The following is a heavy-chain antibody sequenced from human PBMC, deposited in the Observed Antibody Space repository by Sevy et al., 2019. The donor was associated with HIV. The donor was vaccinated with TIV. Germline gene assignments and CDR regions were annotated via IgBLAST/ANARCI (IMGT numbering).Heavy chain of an antibody. D-gene: IGHD5-18*01. J-gene: IGHJ3*01. CDR3: ARDRLLGYEDHYDL. Sequence: GGSLRLSCAASEFTFSNFWMHWVRQVPGKGLVWVSRINHDGSTTTYANSVRGRFTISRDNSKNTLFLQMNSLRVDDTALYFCARDRLLGYEDHYDLWGQGTMVTVSS. CDR2: INHDGSTT. CDR1: EFTFSNFW. V-gene: IGHV3-74*01.